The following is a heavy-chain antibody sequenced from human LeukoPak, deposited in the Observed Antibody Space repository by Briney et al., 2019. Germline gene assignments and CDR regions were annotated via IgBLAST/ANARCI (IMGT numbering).Heavy chain of an antibody. CDR3: ARTLWYCSSTSCYPIDAAYYFDN. Sequence: SETLSLTCTVSGGSISSTSYYWGWIRQPPGKGLEWVGSIYYSGSTYYSPSLKSRVTISVDTSNNQFSLKLSSVTAADTAVYYCARTLWYCSSTSCYPIDAAYYFDNWGQGTLVTVSS. CDR2: IYYSGST. D-gene: IGHD2-2*01. J-gene: IGHJ4*02. CDR1: GGSISSTSYY. V-gene: IGHV4-39*01.